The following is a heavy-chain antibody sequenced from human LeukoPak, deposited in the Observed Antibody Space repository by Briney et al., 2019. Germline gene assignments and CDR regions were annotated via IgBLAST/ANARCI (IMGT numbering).Heavy chain of an antibody. D-gene: IGHD3-3*01. J-gene: IGHJ6*02. V-gene: IGHV4-31*03. CDR2: IYYSGST. CDR1: GGSISSGGYY. CDR3: ARENPVWSGLYYYYGMDV. Sequence: SQTLSLTCTVSGGSISSGGYYWSWIRQHPGKGLEWIGYIYYSGSTYYNPSLKSRVTISVDTSKNQFSLKLSPVTAADTAVYYCARENPVWSGLYYYYGMDVWGQGTTVTVSS.